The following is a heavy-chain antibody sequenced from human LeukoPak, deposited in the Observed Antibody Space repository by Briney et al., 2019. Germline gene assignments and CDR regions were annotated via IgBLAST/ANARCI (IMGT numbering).Heavy chain of an antibody. D-gene: IGHD3-10*01. J-gene: IGHJ4*02. V-gene: IGHV3-23*01. CDR2: ISGSGDSK. Sequence: PGGSQTLSCTPSGFPLSTYAVLWLRHATGGGREWVSGISGSGDSKYYADPVMGRFIISRDNSKNTVYLQMNSLRAEDTAVYYCAKRTASGRPEYFDYWGQGTLVTVSS. CDR1: GFPLSTYA. CDR3: AKRTASGRPEYFDY.